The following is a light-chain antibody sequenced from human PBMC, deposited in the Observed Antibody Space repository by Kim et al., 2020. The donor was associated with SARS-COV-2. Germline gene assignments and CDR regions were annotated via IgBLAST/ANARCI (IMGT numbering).Light chain of an antibody. CDR1: QSVSSN. CDR3: QQYNNWPYT. V-gene: IGKV3-15*01. Sequence: EIVMTQSPATLSVSPGERATLSCRASQSVSSNLAWYQQKPGQAPRLLIYGASTRATGIPARFSGSGSGTEFTLTISSLQSEDFAVYYCQQYNNWPYTFGQGTMLEI. J-gene: IGKJ2*01. CDR2: GAS.